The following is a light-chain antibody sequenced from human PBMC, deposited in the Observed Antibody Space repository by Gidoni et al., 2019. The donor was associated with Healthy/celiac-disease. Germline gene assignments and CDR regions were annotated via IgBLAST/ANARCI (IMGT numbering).Light chain of an antibody. CDR1: QYISNY. CDR3: QQYDNPFT. Sequence: DIQMTQSPSSLSASVGDRVTITCQASQYISNYLNWYQQKPGKDPKLLIYDASNLETGVPSRFSGSGSGTDFTFTISSLQAEDIATYYCQQYDNPFTFGPXTKVDIK. J-gene: IGKJ3*01. V-gene: IGKV1-33*01. CDR2: DAS.